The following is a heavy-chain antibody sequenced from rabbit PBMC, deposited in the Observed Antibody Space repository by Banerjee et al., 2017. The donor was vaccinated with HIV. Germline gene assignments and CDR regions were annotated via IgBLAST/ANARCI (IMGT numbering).Heavy chain of an antibody. CDR3: AKDLPGAIGWNFDL. J-gene: IGHJ4*01. V-gene: IGHV1S45*01. D-gene: IGHD3-1*01. CDR1: GFDFSSYG. Sequence: QEQLVETGGGLVQPGGSLTLSCKASGFDFSSYGVSWVRQAPGKGLEWIACINAATGKPVYATWAKGRFTISRTSSTTVTLRMTSLTAADTATYFCAKDLPGAIGWNFDLWGPGTLVTVS. CDR2: INAATGKP.